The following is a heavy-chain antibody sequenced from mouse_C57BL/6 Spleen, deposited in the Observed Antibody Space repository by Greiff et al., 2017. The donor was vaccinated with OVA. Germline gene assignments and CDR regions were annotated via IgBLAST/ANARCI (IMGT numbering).Heavy chain of an antibody. CDR1: GYTFTSYG. J-gene: IGHJ4*01. V-gene: IGHV1-81*01. Sequence: VQLQQSGAELARPGASVKLSCKASGYTFTSYGISWVKQRTGQGLEWIGEIYPRSGNTYYNEKFKGKATLTADKSSSTAYMELRSLTSEDSAVYFCARSSSVITTVVAPYYYAMDYGGQGTSVTVSS. D-gene: IGHD1-1*01. CDR3: ARSSSVITTVVAPYYYAMDY. CDR2: IYPRSGNT.